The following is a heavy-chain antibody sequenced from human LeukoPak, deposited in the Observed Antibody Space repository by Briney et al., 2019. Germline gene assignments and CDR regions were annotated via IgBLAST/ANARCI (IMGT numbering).Heavy chain of an antibody. CDR2: IYTSGST. J-gene: IGHJ5*02. D-gene: IGHD2-15*01. CDR3: AGTRRYCSGGSCYNWFDP. V-gene: IGHV4-61*02. Sequence: PSQTLSLTCTVSGGSISGGSYYWSWIRQPAGKGLEWIGRIYTSGSTNYNPSLKSRVTISVDTSKNQFSLGLSSVIAADTAVYYCAGTRRYCSGGSCYNWFDPWGQGTLVTVSS. CDR1: GGSISGGSYY.